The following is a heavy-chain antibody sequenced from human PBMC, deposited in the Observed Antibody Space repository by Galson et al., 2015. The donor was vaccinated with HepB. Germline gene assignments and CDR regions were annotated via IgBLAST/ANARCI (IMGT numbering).Heavy chain of an antibody. J-gene: IGHJ4*02. Sequence: SLRLPCAAPGFTFSSYAMHWVRQAPGKGLEWVAVISYDGSNKYYADSVKGRFTISRDNSKNTLYLQMNSLRAEDTAVYYCANSGSYSKDSFDYWGQGTLVTVSS. CDR1: GFTFSSYA. D-gene: IGHD1-26*01. CDR3: ANSGSYSKDSFDY. V-gene: IGHV3-30*04. CDR2: ISYDGSNK.